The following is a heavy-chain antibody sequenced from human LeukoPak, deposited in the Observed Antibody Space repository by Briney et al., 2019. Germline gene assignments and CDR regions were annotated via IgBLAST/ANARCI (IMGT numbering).Heavy chain of an antibody. CDR1: GDSVSSNSAA. Sequence: SQTLSLTCAISGDSVSSNSAAWNWIRQSPSRGLEWLGRTYYRSKWYNDYAVSVKSRITINPDTSKNQFSLQLSSVTAADTAVYYCARDWNKLERRTYYYYMDVWGKGTTVTVSS. J-gene: IGHJ6*03. CDR2: TYYRSKWYN. V-gene: IGHV6-1*01. D-gene: IGHD1-1*01. CDR3: ARDWNKLERRTYYYYMDV.